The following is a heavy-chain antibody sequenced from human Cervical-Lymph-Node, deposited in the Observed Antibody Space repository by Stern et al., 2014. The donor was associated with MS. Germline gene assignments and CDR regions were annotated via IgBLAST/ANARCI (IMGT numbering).Heavy chain of an antibody. D-gene: IGHD4-23*01. CDR2: SYFDEDK. CDR3: TRSRSYTYGAKRAWYFDL. J-gene: IGHJ2*01. V-gene: IGHV2-5*02. CDR1: GFSFSTGEGG. Sequence: QVTLKESGPTLVKPTQTLTLTFTFSGFSFSTGEGGVGWIRQPPGKALEWLALSYFDEDKRYSPSLQGRLTITKDTSKSQVVLTMTNMDPVDTATYYCTRSRSYTYGAKRAWYFDLWGRGTHVTVAS.